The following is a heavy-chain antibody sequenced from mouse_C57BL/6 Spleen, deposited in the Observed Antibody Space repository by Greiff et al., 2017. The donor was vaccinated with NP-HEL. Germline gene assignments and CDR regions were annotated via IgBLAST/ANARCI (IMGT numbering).Heavy chain of an antibody. J-gene: IGHJ2*01. D-gene: IGHD1-1*01. CDR1: GFTFSDYG. Sequence: EVQLVESGGGLVQPGGSLKLSCAASGFTFSDYGMAWVRQAPRKGPEWVAFISNLAYSIYYADNVTGRFTISRENAKNTLYLEMSSLRSEDTAMYYCARQGSTYYFDYWGQGTTLTVSS. V-gene: IGHV5-15*01. CDR2: ISNLAYSI. CDR3: ARQGSTYYFDY.